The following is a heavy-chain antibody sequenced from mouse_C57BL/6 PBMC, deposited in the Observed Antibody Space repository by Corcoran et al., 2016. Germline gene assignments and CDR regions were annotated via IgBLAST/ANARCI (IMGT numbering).Heavy chain of an antibody. CDR2: INPNNGGT. Sequence: EVQLQQSGPELVKPGASVKISCKASGYTFTDYYMNWVKQSHGKSLEWIGDINPNNGGTSYNQKFKGKATLTVDKSSSTAYMELRSLTSEDSAVYYCAKRDYDPLWYFDYWGQGTTLTVSS. V-gene: IGHV1-26*01. CDR1: GYTFTDYY. CDR3: AKRDYDPLWYFDY. D-gene: IGHD2-4*01. J-gene: IGHJ2*01.